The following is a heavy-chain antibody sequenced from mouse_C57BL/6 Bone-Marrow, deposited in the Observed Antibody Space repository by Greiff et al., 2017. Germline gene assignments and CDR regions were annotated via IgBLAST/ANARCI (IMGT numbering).Heavy chain of an antibody. J-gene: IGHJ3*01. Sequence: VKLQQSGAELARPGASVKLSCKASGYTFTSYGISWVKQRTGQGLEWIGEIYPRSGNTYYNEKFKGKATLTADKSSSTAYMELRSLTSEDSAVYFCARGRGIYDGYYVLAYWGQGTLVTVSA. CDR3: ARGRGIYDGYYVLAY. CDR1: GYTFTSYG. V-gene: IGHV1-81*01. D-gene: IGHD2-3*01. CDR2: IYPRSGNT.